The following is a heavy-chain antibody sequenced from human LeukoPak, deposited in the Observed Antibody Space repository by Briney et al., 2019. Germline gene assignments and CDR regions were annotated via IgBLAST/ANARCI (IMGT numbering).Heavy chain of an antibody. Sequence: WASVKVSCKASGYSLTNYYIHWVRQAPGQGLEWMGWINPDHGGTNYAQKFQGRVTMTRDTSISTVYMELRGLRSDDTAVYYCARGDIVQVAPSEGAFDLWGQGTMVTVSS. CDR1: GYSLTNYY. J-gene: IGHJ3*01. D-gene: IGHD2-15*01. CDR2: INPDHGGT. V-gene: IGHV1-2*02. CDR3: ARGDIVQVAPSEGAFDL.